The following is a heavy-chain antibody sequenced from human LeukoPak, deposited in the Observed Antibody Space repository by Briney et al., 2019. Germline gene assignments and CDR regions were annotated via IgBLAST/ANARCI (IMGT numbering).Heavy chain of an antibody. CDR2: LSNSSSPI. Sequence: HPGGSLRLSCAASGFTFSSYSTNWVRQAPGKGLEGGSYLSNSSSPIYYADSVKGRFNISRDNAQNSLYLQMHTLSAADAPVFYCARDAGVHYYYYYMDVWGKGTTVTVSS. CDR3: ARDAGVHYYYYYMDV. J-gene: IGHJ6*03. V-gene: IGHV3-48*04. CDR1: GFTFSSYS.